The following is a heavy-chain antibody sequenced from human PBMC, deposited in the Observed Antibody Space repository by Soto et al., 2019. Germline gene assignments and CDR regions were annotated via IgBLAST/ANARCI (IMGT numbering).Heavy chain of an antibody. CDR1: GFNFNDYA. CDR3: TGTLGSQPQEDF. Sequence: PGGSLRLSCAASGFNFNDYAMHWVRQAPGKGLEWVSGINWNGRSIGYSDSVKGRFIISRDNAKNSLYLQMNSLKTEDTALYFCTGTLGSQPQEDFWGLGTLVTVSS. D-gene: IGHD6-13*01. J-gene: IGHJ4*02. V-gene: IGHV3-9*01. CDR2: INWNGRSI.